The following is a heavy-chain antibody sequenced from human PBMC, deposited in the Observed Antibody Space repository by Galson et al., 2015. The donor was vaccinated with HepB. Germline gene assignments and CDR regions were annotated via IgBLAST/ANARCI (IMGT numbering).Heavy chain of an antibody. Sequence: SVKVSCKASGYTFTSYYMHWVRQAPGQGLEWMGIINPSGGSTSYAQKFQGRVTMTRDTSTSTVYMELSSLRSEGTAVYYCARDRGVVVVAATPGAFDIWGQGTMVTVSS. CDR1: GYTFTSYY. V-gene: IGHV1-46*01. D-gene: IGHD2-15*01. CDR3: ARDRGVVVVAATPGAFDI. J-gene: IGHJ3*02. CDR2: INPSGGST.